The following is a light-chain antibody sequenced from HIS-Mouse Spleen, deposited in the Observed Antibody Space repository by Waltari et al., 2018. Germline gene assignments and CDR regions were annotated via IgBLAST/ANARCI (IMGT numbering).Light chain of an antibody. J-gene: IGKJ1*01. CDR3: QQYNSYAWT. CDR2: KAS. CDR1: QSISSW. V-gene: IGKV1-5*03. Sequence: DIQLTNSPSTLSASVVDRVTITSRASQSISSWLAWYQQKPGKAPKLLIYKASSLESGVPSRFSGSGSGTEFTLTISSLQPDDFATYYCQQYNSYAWTLGQGTKVEIK.